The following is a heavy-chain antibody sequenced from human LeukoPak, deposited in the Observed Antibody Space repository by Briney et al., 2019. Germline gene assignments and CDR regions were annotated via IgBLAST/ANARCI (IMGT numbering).Heavy chain of an antibody. CDR2: ISSSSSYI. J-gene: IGHJ4*02. D-gene: IGHD2-21*02. CDR1: GFTFSSYS. CDR3: ARDCPYCGGDCPDY. Sequence: GGSLRLSCAASGFTFSSYSMNWVCQAPGKGLEWVSSISSSSSYIYYADSVKGRFTISRDNAKNSLYLQMNSLRAEDTAVYYCARDCPYCGGDCPDYWGQGTLVTVSS. V-gene: IGHV3-21*01.